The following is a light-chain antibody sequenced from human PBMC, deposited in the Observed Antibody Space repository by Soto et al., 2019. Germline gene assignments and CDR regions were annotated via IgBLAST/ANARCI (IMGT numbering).Light chain of an antibody. J-gene: IGKJ4*01. V-gene: IGKV3-20*01. Sequence: EIVLTQSRGTLSLSPGERATLSCRASQSVGSAYLAWYQQKPGQAPRLLIYGASSRVTGIPDRFSGSGSGTDFTLTISRLEPEDFAVYYCQHYGTAALTFGGGTKVDI. CDR1: QSVGSAY. CDR3: QHYGTAALT. CDR2: GAS.